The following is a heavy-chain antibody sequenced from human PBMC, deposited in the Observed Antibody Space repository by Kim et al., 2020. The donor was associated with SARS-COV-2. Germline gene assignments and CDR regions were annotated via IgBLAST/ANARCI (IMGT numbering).Heavy chain of an antibody. CDR3: ARLLPSVDY. V-gene: IGHV4-39*01. Sequence: GHTYYHPCVNSQVTISVDPSKNQFSLRLSAVTAADTAVYYCARLLPSVDYWGQGTLVTVSS. CDR2: GHT. J-gene: IGHJ4*02. D-gene: IGHD3-10*01.